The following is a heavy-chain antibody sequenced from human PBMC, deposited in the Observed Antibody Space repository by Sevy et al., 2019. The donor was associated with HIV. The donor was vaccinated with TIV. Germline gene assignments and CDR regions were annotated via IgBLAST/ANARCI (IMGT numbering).Heavy chain of an antibody. CDR3: ARDGGYSIKWYPLY. V-gene: IGHV3-30-3*01. D-gene: IGHD1-26*01. CDR1: GFAFSSHA. J-gene: IGHJ4*01. CDR2: ISYEGSET. Sequence: GGSLRLSCAASGFAFSSHAMHWVRQAPGKGLEWVAVISYEGSETFYAASVEGRFTISRDNSKNILSLQINSLRPEDTAVYYCARDGGYSIKWYPLYWGHGTLVPVSS.